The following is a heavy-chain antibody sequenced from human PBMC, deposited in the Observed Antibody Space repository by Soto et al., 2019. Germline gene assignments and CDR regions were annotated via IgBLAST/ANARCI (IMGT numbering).Heavy chain of an antibody. CDR2: IYYSGST. Sequence: SETLSLTCTVSGGSISSYYWSWIRQPPGKGLEWIGYIYYSGSTNYNPSLKSRVTISVDTSKNQFSLKLSSVTAADTAVYYCARVAAYYYYMDVWGKGTTVTVSS. V-gene: IGHV4-59*08. J-gene: IGHJ6*03. CDR3: ARVAAYYYYMDV. CDR1: GGSISSYY.